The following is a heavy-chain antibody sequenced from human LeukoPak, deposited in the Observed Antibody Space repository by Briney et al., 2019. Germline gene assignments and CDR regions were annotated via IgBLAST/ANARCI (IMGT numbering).Heavy chain of an antibody. Sequence: PGGSLRLSCAASGFTFSSYAMSWVRQAPGKGLEWVSAISGSGGSTYYAGSVKGRFTISRDNSKNTLYLQMNSLRAKDTAVYYCAKYRGWYFDYWGQGTLVTVSS. J-gene: IGHJ4*02. D-gene: IGHD3-10*01. V-gene: IGHV3-23*01. CDR3: AKYRGWYFDY. CDR1: GFTFSSYA. CDR2: ISGSGGST.